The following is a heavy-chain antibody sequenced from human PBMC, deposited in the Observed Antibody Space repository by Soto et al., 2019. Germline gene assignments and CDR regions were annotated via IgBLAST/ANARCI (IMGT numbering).Heavy chain of an antibody. Sequence: QVQLVQSGAEVKKPVASVKVSCKASGYTFTSYGISWVRQAPGQGLEWMGWISTYNGNTNYAQKLQGRVTTTTDTSSTTAYLELRSLRSDDTAVDYCAQDREYNWNYDWCDPWGQGTLVTVSS. J-gene: IGHJ5*02. CDR1: GYTFTSYG. CDR2: ISTYNGNT. V-gene: IGHV1-18*01. D-gene: IGHD1-7*01. CDR3: AQDREYNWNYDWCDP.